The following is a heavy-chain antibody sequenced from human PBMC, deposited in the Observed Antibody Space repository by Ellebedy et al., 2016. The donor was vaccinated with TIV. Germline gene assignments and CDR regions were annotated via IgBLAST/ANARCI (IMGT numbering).Heavy chain of an antibody. CDR1: GYTFTSYG. D-gene: IGHD2-8*01. V-gene: IGHV1-18*01. J-gene: IGHJ6*02. Sequence: ASVKVSCKASGYTFTSYGISWVRQAPGQGLEWMGWINAGNGNTKHSQKFQGRVTITRETSASTAYMELSSLRSEDTAVYYCARKGCSSDVCNRGYYYGMDVWGQGTTVTVSS. CDR2: INAGNGNT. CDR3: ARKGCSSDVCNRGYYYGMDV.